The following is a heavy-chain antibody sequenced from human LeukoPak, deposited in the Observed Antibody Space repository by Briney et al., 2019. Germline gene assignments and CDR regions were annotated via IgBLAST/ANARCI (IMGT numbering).Heavy chain of an antibody. J-gene: IGHJ4*02. CDR2: ISSTGNTL. CDR1: GFTFSTYE. CDR3: ARALFFSSPPRYFDS. V-gene: IGHV3-48*03. Sequence: GGSLRLSCAGSGFTFSTYEMNWVRQAPGKGMGWVSYISSTGNTLYYADFVQGRFTISRDNAKNSLYLQMHGLRAEDTAVYYCARALFFSSPPRYFDSWGQGTLVTVSS. D-gene: IGHD6-13*01.